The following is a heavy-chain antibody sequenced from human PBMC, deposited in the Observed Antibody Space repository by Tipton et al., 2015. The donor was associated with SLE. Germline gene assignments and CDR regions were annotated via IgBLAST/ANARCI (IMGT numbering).Heavy chain of an antibody. J-gene: IGHJ4*02. V-gene: IGHV4-38-2*02. CDR2: IYHSGTT. D-gene: IGHD6-19*01. Sequence: TLSLTCTVSGFSISTGYYWGWIRRPPGKGLEWIGYIYHSGTTYYNPSLKSRVTLSVDKSKNQFSLNLRSVTVADTAVYYCASELLRDYFSAWGPDYWGQGTLVTVSA. CDR3: ASELLRDYFSAWGPDY. CDR1: GFSISTGYY.